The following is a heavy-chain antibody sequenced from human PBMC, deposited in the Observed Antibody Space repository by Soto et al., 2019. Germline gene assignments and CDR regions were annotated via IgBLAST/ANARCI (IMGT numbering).Heavy chain of an antibody. CDR1: GYSISGNYL. V-gene: IGHV4-38-2*01. CDR2: TYPSGST. CDR3: ARLPPVRYFES. D-gene: IGHD3-9*01. J-gene: IGHJ4*02. Sequence: SETLSLTCVVSGYSISGNYLWGWVRQPPGKGLEWIGSTYPSGSTYYNPSLKSRVTISVDTSKNEFSLELTSVTAADTAVYFCARLPPVRYFESWGQGALVTVSS.